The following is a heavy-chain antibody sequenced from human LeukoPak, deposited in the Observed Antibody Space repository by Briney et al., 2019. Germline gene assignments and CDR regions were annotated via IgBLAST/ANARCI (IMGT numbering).Heavy chain of an antibody. J-gene: IGHJ4*02. CDR2: ISYDGSNK. Sequence: GGSLRLSCAASGFTYTKHAMHWVRQAPGKGLEWVAVISYDGSNKKYADSVKGRFTTSRDNSKNTLYLQMNSLRADDTAVYYCAKRVVGSYLFDYWGQGTLVTVSS. CDR3: AKRVVGSYLFDY. D-gene: IGHD1-26*01. V-gene: IGHV3-30*04. CDR1: GFTYTKHA.